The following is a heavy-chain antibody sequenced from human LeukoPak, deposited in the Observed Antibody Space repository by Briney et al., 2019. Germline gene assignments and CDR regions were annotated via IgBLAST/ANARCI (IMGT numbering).Heavy chain of an antibody. CDR3: ARDRGGTASHRFDAFGI. D-gene: IGHD2-15*01. CDR2: IKQDGGEK. Sequence: PGGSLRLSCAASGFTFSNYWMNWVRQAPGKGLEWVANIKQDGGEKSYVDSVKGRFAISRDNAKNSLHLQMNSLRAEDTAVYYCARDRGGTASHRFDAFGIWGQGTMVTVSS. J-gene: IGHJ3*02. CDR1: GFTFSNYW. V-gene: IGHV3-7*01.